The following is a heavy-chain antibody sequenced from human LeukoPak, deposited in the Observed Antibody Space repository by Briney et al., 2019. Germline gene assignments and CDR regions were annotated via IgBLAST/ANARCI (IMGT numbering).Heavy chain of an antibody. D-gene: IGHD1-1*01. J-gene: IGHJ4*02. CDR1: GFTFSSYA. CDR3: AKDQTGYFDY. Sequence: GGSLRLSCAASGFTFSSYAMSWVRQAPGKGLEWVSAISGSGGSTYYADSVKGRITISRDTSKNILYLHMNSLRAEDTAMYYCAKDQTGYFDYWGQGTLVTVSS. CDR2: ISGSGGST. V-gene: IGHV3-23*01.